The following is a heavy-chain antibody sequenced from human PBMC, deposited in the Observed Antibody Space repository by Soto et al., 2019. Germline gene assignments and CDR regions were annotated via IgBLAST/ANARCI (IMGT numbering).Heavy chain of an antibody. J-gene: IGHJ3*02. Sequence: SETLSLTCTVSGGSISSYYWSWIRQPPGKGLEWIGYIYYSGSTNYNPSLKSRVTISVDTSKNQFSLKLSSVTAADTAVYYCARVGAGEPYDAFDIWGQGTMVTV. V-gene: IGHV4-59*01. D-gene: IGHD3-16*01. CDR1: GGSISSYY. CDR2: IYYSGST. CDR3: ARVGAGEPYDAFDI.